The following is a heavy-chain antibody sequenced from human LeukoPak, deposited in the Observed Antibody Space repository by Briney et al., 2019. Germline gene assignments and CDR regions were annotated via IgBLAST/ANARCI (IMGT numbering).Heavy chain of an antibody. CDR3: AQGGYFAFDF. V-gene: IGHV3-23*01. CDR1: GFTFSTYD. Sequence: GGSLRLSCVASGFTFSTYDMQWVRQAPEKGLEWVSGINRSGRTYYTDSVKGRFTISRDNSKSTLYLEMNSLRAEDTAVYYCAQGGYFAFDFWGQGTMVTVSS. CDR2: INRSGRT. J-gene: IGHJ3*01. D-gene: IGHD2-2*03.